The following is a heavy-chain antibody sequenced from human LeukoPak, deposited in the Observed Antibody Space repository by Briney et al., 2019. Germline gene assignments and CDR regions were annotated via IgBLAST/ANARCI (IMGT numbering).Heavy chain of an antibody. CDR1: GRSITSSSYC. Sequence: SETLSLTCTVSGRSITSSSYCWGWIRQPPGKGLEWIGYIYHSGSTYYNPSLKSRVTISVDRSKNQFSLKLSSVTAADTAVYYCARALIVATIRGYYYYGMDVWGQGTTVTVSS. CDR2: IYHSGST. D-gene: IGHD5-12*01. CDR3: ARALIVATIRGYYYYGMDV. V-gene: IGHV4-30-2*01. J-gene: IGHJ6*02.